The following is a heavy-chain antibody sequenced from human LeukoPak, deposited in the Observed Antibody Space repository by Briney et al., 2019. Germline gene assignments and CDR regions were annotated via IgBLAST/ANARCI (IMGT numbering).Heavy chain of an antibody. J-gene: IGHJ4*02. CDR2: ISYDGSNK. CDR3: AKVAADDTHVFDY. Sequence: PGGSLRLSCAASGFTFSSYAMHWVRQAPGKGLEWVAVISYDGSNKYYADSVKGRFTISRDNSKNTLYLQMNSLRAEDTAVYYCAKVAADDTHVFDYWGQGTLVTVSS. CDR1: GFTFSSYA. D-gene: IGHD3-22*01. V-gene: IGHV3-30-3*01.